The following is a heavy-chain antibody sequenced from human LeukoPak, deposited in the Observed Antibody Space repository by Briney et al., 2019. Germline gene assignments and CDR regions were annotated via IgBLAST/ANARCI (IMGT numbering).Heavy chain of an antibody. Sequence: PGGSLRLSCAASGFTFTSYAMSWVRQAPGKGRGWGSAISVRGGSTYYADSVKGRFTISRDNTNNTLYLQMNSLRAEDTEVYYCAKDMEDIVATDRVDYWGQGTLVTVSS. D-gene: IGHD5-12*01. CDR2: ISVRGGST. CDR3: AKDMEDIVATDRVDY. CDR1: GFTFTSYA. J-gene: IGHJ4*02. V-gene: IGHV3-23*01.